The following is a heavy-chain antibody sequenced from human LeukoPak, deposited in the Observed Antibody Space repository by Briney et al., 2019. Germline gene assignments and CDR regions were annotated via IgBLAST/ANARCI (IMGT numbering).Heavy chain of an antibody. CDR3: ARGNPDIVVVPAAILGSDYFDY. CDR1: GGSFSGYY. D-gene: IGHD2-2*02. CDR2: INHSGST. V-gene: IGHV4-34*01. J-gene: IGHJ4*02. Sequence: SETLSLTCAVYGGSFSGYYWSWIRQPPGKGLEWIGEINHSGSTNYNPSLKSRVTISVDTSKNQFSLKPSSVTAADTAVYYCARGNPDIVVVPAAILGSDYFDYWGQGTLVTVSS.